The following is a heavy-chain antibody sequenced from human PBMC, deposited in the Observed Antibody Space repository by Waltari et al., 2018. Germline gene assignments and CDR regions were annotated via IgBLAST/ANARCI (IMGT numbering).Heavy chain of an antibody. V-gene: IGHV4-34*01. CDR3: ARKLRFLEWLARLGAFDI. CDR1: GGSFSGYY. Sequence: QVQLQQWGAGLLKPSETLSLTRAVYGGSFSGYYCSWIRQPPGQGLEWIGEINHSGSTNYNPSLKSRVTISVDTSKNQFSLKLSSVTAADTAVYYCARKLRFLEWLARLGAFDIWGQGTMVTVSS. CDR2: INHSGST. J-gene: IGHJ3*02. D-gene: IGHD3-3*01.